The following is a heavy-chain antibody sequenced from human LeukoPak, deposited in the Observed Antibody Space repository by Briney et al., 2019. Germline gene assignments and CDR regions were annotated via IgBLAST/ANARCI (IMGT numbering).Heavy chain of an antibody. J-gene: IGHJ3*01. D-gene: IGHD3-9*01. CDR1: GFTFNNAW. V-gene: IGHV3-15*07. CDR3: TRDWYHAFDF. CDR2: IKKRSDGGTT. Sequence: GGSLRLSCAASGFTFNNAWMNWVRQAPGKGLEWVGRIKKRSDGGTTDYAAPVKDRFIISRGDSQDTLYLQMNTLKTEDTAVYYCTRDWYHAFDFWGQGTVVTVSS.